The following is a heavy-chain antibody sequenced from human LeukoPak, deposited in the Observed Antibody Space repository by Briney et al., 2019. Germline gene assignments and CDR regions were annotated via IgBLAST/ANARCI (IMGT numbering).Heavy chain of an antibody. V-gene: IGHV3-15*01. D-gene: IGHD6-19*01. CDR3: TTTLAVAGTSMGY. CDR2: IKSKTDGVTT. J-gene: IGHJ4*02. Sequence: GGSLRLSCAASGYTFNDAWMTWVRQAPGKGREWVGRIKSKTDGVTTDYAAPVKGRFTISRDDSKTTQYLQMNSLKTEDTAVYYCTTTLAVAGTSMGYWGQGTLVTVSS. CDR1: GYTFNDAW.